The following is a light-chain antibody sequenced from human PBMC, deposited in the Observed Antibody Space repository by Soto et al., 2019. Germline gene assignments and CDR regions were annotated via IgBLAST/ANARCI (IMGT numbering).Light chain of an antibody. CDR3: QQYDTLPLFT. CDR2: DAS. J-gene: IGKJ3*01. V-gene: IGKV1-33*01. Sequence: DIPMTQYPSSLSASVGDRVTITCQASQDISNYLNWYQQKPGKAPKLLIYDASNLETGVPSRFSGSASGTDFTVTISSLQPEDIATYYCQQYDTLPLFTFGPGTKVDIK. CDR1: QDISNY.